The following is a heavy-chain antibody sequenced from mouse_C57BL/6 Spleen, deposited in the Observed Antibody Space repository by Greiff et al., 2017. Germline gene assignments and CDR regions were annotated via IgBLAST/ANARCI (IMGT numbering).Heavy chain of an antibody. V-gene: IGHV14-4*01. CDR1: GFNIKDDY. CDR3: STNFRGNYLAY. J-gene: IGHJ2*01. D-gene: IGHD3-2*02. CDR2: IDPENGDT. Sequence: EVQLQQSGAELVRPGASVKLSCKASGFNIKDDYMHWVNQRPEQGLEWIGWIDPENGDTEYDTKFQGKATITADTSSNTAYLQLSSLTSEDTAVYYCSTNFRGNYLAYWGQGTTLTVSS.